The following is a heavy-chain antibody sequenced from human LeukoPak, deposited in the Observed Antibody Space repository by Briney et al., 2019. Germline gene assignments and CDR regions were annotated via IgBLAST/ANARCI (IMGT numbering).Heavy chain of an antibody. Sequence: GASVKVSCKASGYTFTSYAMNWVRQAPGQGLEWMGWINTNTGNPTYAQGFTGRFVFSLDTSVSTAYLQISSLKAEDTAVYYCAREVKSAAYYDILTGYWGDYVDVWGKGTTVTVSS. CDR1: GYTFTSYA. J-gene: IGHJ6*03. D-gene: IGHD3-9*01. V-gene: IGHV7-4-1*02. CDR3: AREVKSAAYYDILTGYWGDYVDV. CDR2: INTNTGNP.